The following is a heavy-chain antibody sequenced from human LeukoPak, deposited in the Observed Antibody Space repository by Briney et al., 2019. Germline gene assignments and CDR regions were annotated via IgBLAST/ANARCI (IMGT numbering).Heavy chain of an antibody. D-gene: IGHD3-10*01. Sequence: SETLSLTCTVSGGSISSGGYYWSWIRQPPGKGLEWIGYIYHSGSTYYNPSLKSRVTISVDRSKNQFSLKLSSVTAADTAVYYCARGGVTMVRGVINYFDYWGQGTLVTVSS. CDR1: GGSISSGGYY. CDR3: ARGGVTMVRGVINYFDY. CDR2: IYHSGST. J-gene: IGHJ4*02. V-gene: IGHV4-30-2*01.